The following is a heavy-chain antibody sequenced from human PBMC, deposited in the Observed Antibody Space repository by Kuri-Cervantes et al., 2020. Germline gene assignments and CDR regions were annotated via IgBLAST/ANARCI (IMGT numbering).Heavy chain of an antibody. CDR3: ARSTNFDCSGGRCVRGWFDP. CDR1: GYTFTSYD. Sequence: ASVKVSCKASGYTFTSYDINWVRQATGQGLEWMGIINPSGGTTSYAQKFQGRVTMSRDTSTSTFYMELSSLRSEDTAVYYCARSTNFDCSGGRCVRGWFDPWGQGTLVTVSS. J-gene: IGHJ5*02. D-gene: IGHD2-15*01. V-gene: IGHV1-46*01. CDR2: INPSGGTT.